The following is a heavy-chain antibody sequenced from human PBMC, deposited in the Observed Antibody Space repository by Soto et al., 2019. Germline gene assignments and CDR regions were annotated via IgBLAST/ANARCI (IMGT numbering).Heavy chain of an antibody. Sequence: QVQLVQSGAEVKKPGASVKVSCKASGYTFTSYGISWVRQAPGQGLEWMGWISAYNGNTNYAQKFQGRVTMTRDTSISTAYMELSRLRSDDTAVYYCAREDPTLGAPTYWGQGTLVTVSS. CDR1: GYTFTSYG. J-gene: IGHJ4*02. CDR3: AREDPTLGAPTY. V-gene: IGHV1-18*01. D-gene: IGHD1-26*01. CDR2: ISAYNGNT.